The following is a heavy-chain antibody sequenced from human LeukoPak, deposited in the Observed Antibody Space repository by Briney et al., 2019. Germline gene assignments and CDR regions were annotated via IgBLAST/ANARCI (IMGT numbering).Heavy chain of an antibody. CDR3: ARYSPQAFDI. CDR1: GASISRGSHY. D-gene: IGHD6-13*01. V-gene: IGHV4-61*02. J-gene: IGHJ3*02. Sequence: PSETLSLTCTVSGASISRGSHYWSWIRQPAGRGLEWIGRIYTSGSTNYNPSLRSRVTMSVDTSKNQFSLKLSSVTAADTAVYYCARYSPQAFDIWGQGTMVTVSS. CDR2: IYTSGST.